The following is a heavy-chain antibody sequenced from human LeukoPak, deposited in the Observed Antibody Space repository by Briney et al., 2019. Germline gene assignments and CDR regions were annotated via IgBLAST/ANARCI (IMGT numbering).Heavy chain of an antibody. CDR3: VNCGLSGATDY. Sequence: SETLSLTCTVSGGSISSSSYCWGWIRQPPGKGLEWIGSIYYSGSTYYNPSLKSRVTISVDTSKNQFSLKLSSVTAADTAVYYCVNCGLSGATDYWGQGTLVTVSS. D-gene: IGHD3-16*02. CDR1: GGSISSSSYC. V-gene: IGHV4-39*07. CDR2: IYYSGST. J-gene: IGHJ4*02.